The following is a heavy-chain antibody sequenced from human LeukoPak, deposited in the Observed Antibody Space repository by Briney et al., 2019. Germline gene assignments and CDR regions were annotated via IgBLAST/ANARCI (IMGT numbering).Heavy chain of an antibody. CDR3: ARGVRSTRYLAGAFDI. J-gene: IGHJ3*02. V-gene: IGHV3-30-3*01. CDR2: ISYDGSNK. Sequence: TGGSLRLSCAASGFTFSSYAMHWVRQAPGKGLEWVAVISYDGSNKYYADSVKGRFTISRDNSKNTLYLQMNSLRAEDTAVYYCARGVRSTRYLAGAFDIWGQGTMVTVSS. CDR1: GFTFSSYA. D-gene: IGHD2-2*01.